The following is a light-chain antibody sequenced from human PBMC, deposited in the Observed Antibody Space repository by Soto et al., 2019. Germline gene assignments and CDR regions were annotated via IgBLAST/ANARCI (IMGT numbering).Light chain of an antibody. Sequence: EIVLTQSPGTLSLSPGERATLSCRASQSVGSTYLAWYQQRPGQAPRLLLYGASSRATGIPDRFDGSGSGTDFTLTISSLQPDDFATYYCQHYNSYSEAFGQGTKVDIK. V-gene: IGKV3-20*01. J-gene: IGKJ1*01. CDR2: GAS. CDR3: QHYNSYSEA. CDR1: QSVGSTY.